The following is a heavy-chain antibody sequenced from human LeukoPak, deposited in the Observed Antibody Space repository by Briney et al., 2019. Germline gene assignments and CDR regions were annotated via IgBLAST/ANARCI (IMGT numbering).Heavy chain of an antibody. D-gene: IGHD3-10*01. CDR1: GDSVSSDNAA. Sequence: SQTLSLTCDISGDSVSSDNAAWNWIRQSPSRGLEWLGRTYYRSKWYNDYAVSVTSRINISPDTSKNQFSLQLNSVTPEDTAVYYCAKGKGTGDYFNWFDPWGPGTLVTVSS. V-gene: IGHV6-1*01. CDR2: TYYRSKWYN. J-gene: IGHJ5*02. CDR3: AKGKGTGDYFNWFDP.